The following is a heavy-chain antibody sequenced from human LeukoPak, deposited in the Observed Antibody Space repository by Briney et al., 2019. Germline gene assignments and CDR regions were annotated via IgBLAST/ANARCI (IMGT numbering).Heavy chain of an antibody. J-gene: IGHJ4*02. D-gene: IGHD1-26*01. CDR2: IFPADSDT. V-gene: IGHV5-51*01. Sequence: GESLQISRQGSGSIFSNYWIAWVRRVPGKGLEWMGIIFPADSDTRYSPSLQGQVTISVDKSINTAYLQWSSLKASDSAMYYCARPPGVGATSFDYWGQGTLVTVSS. CDR3: ARPPGVGATSFDY. CDR1: GSIFSNYW.